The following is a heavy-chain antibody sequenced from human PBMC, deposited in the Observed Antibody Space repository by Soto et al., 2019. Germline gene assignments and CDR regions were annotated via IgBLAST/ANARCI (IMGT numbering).Heavy chain of an antibody. CDR3: ARDQGYYDILTTTFGY. CDR1: GFTFSSYN. J-gene: IGHJ4*02. D-gene: IGHD3-9*01. V-gene: IGHV3-48*01. CDR2: ISSSRSTI. Sequence: EVQLVESGGGLVQPGGSLRLSCATSGFTFSSYNMNWVRQAPGKGLEWVSYISSSRSTIYYADSVKGRFTISRDNAKNSLYLQMNSLRAEDTAVYYCARDQGYYDILTTTFGYWGQGTLVTVSS.